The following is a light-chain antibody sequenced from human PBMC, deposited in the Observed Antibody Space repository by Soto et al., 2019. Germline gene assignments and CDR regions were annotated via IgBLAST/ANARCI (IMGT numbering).Light chain of an antibody. J-gene: IGKJ5*01. CDR3: QQCNNWPPIT. CDR1: QSVTKC. CDR2: DVS. Sequence: IVLTQSPATLSLSPGERATLSCRASQSVTKCLAWYQQQPGQAPRLLIYDVSSRAPGIPARFSGSGSGTDFPLTISSLEPEDFAVYYCQQCNNWPPITFGQGTRLEIK. V-gene: IGKV3-11*01.